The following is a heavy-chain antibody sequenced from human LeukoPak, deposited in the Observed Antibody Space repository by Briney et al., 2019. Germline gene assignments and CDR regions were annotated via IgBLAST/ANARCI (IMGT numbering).Heavy chain of an antibody. Sequence: SETLSLTCTVSGASISSHYWSWIRQPQGKGLEWVGFIYYTGSTIYNPPLKSRLTIFLDRSKNQFSLKLTSVTAADTAVYFCARPLFSDYYDAFHIWGQGTVVAVSS. D-gene: IGHD4-17*01. CDR3: ARPLFSDYYDAFHI. CDR1: GASISSHY. V-gene: IGHV4-59*08. CDR2: IYYTGST. J-gene: IGHJ3*02.